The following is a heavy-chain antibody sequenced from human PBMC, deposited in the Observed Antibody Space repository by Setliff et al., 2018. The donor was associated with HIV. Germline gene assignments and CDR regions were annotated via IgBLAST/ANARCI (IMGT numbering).Heavy chain of an antibody. D-gene: IGHD6-13*01. Sequence: KTSETLSLTCSVYGASISSSNSYWGWNRKPPGKRMEWLGSIYSSGSTSYNPSLSSRLTISVDTSKNQVALRLSSVTAAEAGVYYCARHRDPPGTSWIFYYYYMDLWGGGTTVTVSS. V-gene: IGHV4-39*01. CDR1: GASISSSNSY. CDR2: IYSSGST. J-gene: IGHJ6*03. CDR3: ARHRDPPGTSWIFYYYYMDL.